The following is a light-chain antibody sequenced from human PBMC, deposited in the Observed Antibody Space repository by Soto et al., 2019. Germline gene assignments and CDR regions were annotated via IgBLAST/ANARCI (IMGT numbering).Light chain of an antibody. CDR3: QSYDRSLSGSV. CDR1: SSNIGAGYD. V-gene: IGLV1-40*01. J-gene: IGLJ1*01. CDR2: GND. Sequence: QSVLTQPPSVSGAPGQGVTISCTGSSSNIGAGYDVHWYQQLPGAAPKLLIFGNDNRPSGVPERFSGSRSGTSASLAITGLQAEDEADYYCQSYDRSLSGSVFGAGTKVTVL.